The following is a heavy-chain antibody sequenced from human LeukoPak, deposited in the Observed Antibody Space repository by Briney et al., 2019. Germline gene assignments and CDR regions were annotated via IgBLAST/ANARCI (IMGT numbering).Heavy chain of an antibody. CDR2: IYPGGSDT. D-gene: IGHD6-13*01. J-gene: IGHJ4*02. CDR1: GYRFTSYW. CDR3: ARQSRGSSSDFDY. V-gene: IGHV5-51*01. Sequence: GESLKISCEGSGYRFTSYWIAWVRQMPGKGLEWMGIIYPGGSDTRYSPSFQGQVTISADKSISTAYLQWSSLKASDTAMYYCARQSRGSSSDFDYWGQGTLVTVSS.